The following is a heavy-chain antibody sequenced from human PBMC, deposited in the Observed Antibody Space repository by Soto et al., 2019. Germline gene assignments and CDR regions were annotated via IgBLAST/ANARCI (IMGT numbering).Heavy chain of an antibody. D-gene: IGHD4-17*01. J-gene: IGHJ4*02. V-gene: IGHV3-30-3*01. CDR1: GFTFSSYA. Sequence: GGSLRLSCAASGFTFSSYAMHWVRQAPGKGLEWVAVISYDGSNKHYADSVKGRFTISRDNSKNTLYLQMNSLRAEDTAVYYCAREWSRVYYGDYVLDYWGQGTLVTVS. CDR2: ISYDGSNK. CDR3: AREWSRVYYGDYVLDY.